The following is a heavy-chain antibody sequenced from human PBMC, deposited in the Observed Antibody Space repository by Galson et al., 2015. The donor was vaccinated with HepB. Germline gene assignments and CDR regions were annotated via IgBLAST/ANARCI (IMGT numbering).Heavy chain of an antibody. CDR1: GFNFSSYG. Sequence: LRLSCAASGFNFSSYGMHWVRQAPGMGLEWVAIIWFDGSKNFYADSVKGRFIISRENSQNTLYLQMNSLRVEDTAIYYCVRDAWGLEFWGQGTLVTVSS. CDR3: VRDAWGLEF. J-gene: IGHJ4*02. D-gene: IGHD7-27*01. CDR2: IWFDGSKN. V-gene: IGHV3-33*01.